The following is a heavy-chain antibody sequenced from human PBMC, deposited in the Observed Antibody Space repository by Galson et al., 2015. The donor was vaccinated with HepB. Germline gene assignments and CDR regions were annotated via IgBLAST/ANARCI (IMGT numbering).Heavy chain of an antibody. Sequence: SLRLSCAGSGFNFRNYSMNWVRQAPGKGLEWVSSISGRRTYIYYADLVKGRFTISRDNAKNLLYLQMHTLRAEDTAVYFCARPPVGYNGSGTPLYYFDLWGQGTLVSVSS. CDR1: GFNFRNYS. CDR2: ISGRRTYI. CDR3: ARPPVGYNGSGTPLYYFDL. D-gene: IGHD3-10*01. J-gene: IGHJ4*02. V-gene: IGHV3-21*01.